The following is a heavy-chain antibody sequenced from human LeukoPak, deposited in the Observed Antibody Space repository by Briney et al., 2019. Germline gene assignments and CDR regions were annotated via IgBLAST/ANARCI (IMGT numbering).Heavy chain of an antibody. V-gene: IGHV3-74*01. J-gene: IGHJ4*02. D-gene: IGHD7-27*01. Sequence: GGSLRLSCAASGFTFSTSWMHWVRQAPGKGLVWVSRINPDGSITNYADSVKGRFTISRDNANNMLYLLMNSLGVDDTAVYYCVRALLGTSDYWGQGTLVTVSS. CDR2: INPDGSIT. CDR1: GFTFSTSW. CDR3: VRALLGTSDY.